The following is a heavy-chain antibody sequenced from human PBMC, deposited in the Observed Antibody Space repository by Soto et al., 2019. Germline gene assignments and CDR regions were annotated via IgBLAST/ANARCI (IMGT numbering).Heavy chain of an antibody. D-gene: IGHD4-4*01. CDR2: ISWNSGSI. J-gene: IGHJ2*01. CDR3: AKDSYSNLRSYWYFDL. CDR1: GFTFDDYA. V-gene: IGHV3-9*01. Sequence: VQLVESGGGLVQPGRSLRLSCAASGFTFDDYAMHWVRQAPGKGLEWVSGISWNSGSIGYADSVKGRFTISRDNAKNSLYLQMNSLRAEDTALYYCAKDSYSNLRSYWYFDLWGRGTLVTVSS.